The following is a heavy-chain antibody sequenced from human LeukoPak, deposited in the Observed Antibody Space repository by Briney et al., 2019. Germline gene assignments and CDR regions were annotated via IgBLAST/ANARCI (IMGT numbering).Heavy chain of an antibody. CDR1: GYTFTSYD. CDR2: MNPNSGNT. J-gene: IGHJ6*02. Sequence: ASAKVSCKASGYTFTSYDINWVRQATGQGLEWMGWMNPNSGNTGYAQKFQGRVTMTRNTSISTAYMELSSLRSEDTAVYYCARAHSGSYFGYYYGMDVWGQGTTVTVSS. V-gene: IGHV1-8*01. CDR3: ARAHSGSYFGYYYGMDV. D-gene: IGHD1-26*01.